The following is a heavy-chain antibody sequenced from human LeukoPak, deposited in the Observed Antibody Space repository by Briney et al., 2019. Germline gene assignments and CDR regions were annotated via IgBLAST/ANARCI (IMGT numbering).Heavy chain of an antibody. V-gene: IGHV3-9*01. CDR1: GFTFDDYG. CDR3: AKGSSWYGGEFDY. J-gene: IGHJ4*02. Sequence: GGSLRPSCAASGFTFDDYGMHWVRQAPGKGLEWVSTISWNSGTIDSADSVKGRFTISRDNAKDSLYPQMNSLRAEDTALYYCAKGSSWYGGEFDYWGQGTLVTVSS. CDR2: ISWNSGTI. D-gene: IGHD6-13*01.